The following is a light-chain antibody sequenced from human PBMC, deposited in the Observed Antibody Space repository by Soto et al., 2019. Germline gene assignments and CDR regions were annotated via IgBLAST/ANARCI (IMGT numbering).Light chain of an antibody. J-gene: IGLJ3*02. Sequence: QSALTQPASVSGSPGQSITISCTGTSSDVGGYNYVSWYQQHPGTAPKLMIYEVSKRPSGVSDRFSGSRSGNTASLTISGLQAEDESDYYCSSYTSSSNWVFGGGTKLTVL. V-gene: IGLV2-14*01. CDR2: EVS. CDR3: SSYTSSSNWV. CDR1: SSDVGGYNY.